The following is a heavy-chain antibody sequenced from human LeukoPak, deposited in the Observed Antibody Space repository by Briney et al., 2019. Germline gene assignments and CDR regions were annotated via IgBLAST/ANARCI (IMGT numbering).Heavy chain of an antibody. Sequence: PSGTLSLTCAVSGGSISSSNWWSWVRQPPGKGLEWIGEIYHSGSTNYNPSLKSRVTISVDKSKNQFSLKLSSVTAADTAVYYCARAVYYDILTGLGGYFDYWGQGTLVTVSS. V-gene: IGHV4-4*02. CDR1: GGSISSSNW. J-gene: IGHJ4*02. D-gene: IGHD3-9*01. CDR3: ARAVYYDILTGLGGYFDY. CDR2: IYHSGST.